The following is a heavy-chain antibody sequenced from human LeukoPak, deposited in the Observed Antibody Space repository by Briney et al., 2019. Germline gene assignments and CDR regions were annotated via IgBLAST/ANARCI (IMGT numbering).Heavy chain of an antibody. CDR3: ARDGDRYCSGGSCYYRY. V-gene: IGHV3-21*01. J-gene: IGHJ4*02. CDR1: GFTFSSYS. CDR2: ISSSSSYI. D-gene: IGHD2-15*01. Sequence: GGSLRLSCAASGFTFSSYSMNWVRQAPGKGLEWVSSISSSSSYIYYADSVKGRFTISRDNAKNSLYLRMNSLRAEDTAVYYCARDGDRYCSGGSCYYRYWGQGTLVTVSS.